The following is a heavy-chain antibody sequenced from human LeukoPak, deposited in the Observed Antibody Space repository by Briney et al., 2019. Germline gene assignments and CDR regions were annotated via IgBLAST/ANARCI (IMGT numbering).Heavy chain of an antibody. CDR1: GFTFRNYA. J-gene: IGHJ4*02. Sequence: GGSLRLSCAASGFTFRNYAMNWVRQAPGKGLEWVSSFSGSGKNTYYADSVKGRFTISRDDSKNTLYLQMDSLRAEDTAVYYCARDLGIAARPVFDQWGQGTLVTASP. V-gene: IGHV3-23*01. CDR3: ARDLGIAARPVFDQ. D-gene: IGHD6-6*01. CDR2: FSGSGKNT.